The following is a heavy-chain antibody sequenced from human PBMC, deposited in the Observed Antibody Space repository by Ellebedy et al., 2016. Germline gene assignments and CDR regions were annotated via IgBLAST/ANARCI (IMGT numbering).Heavy chain of an antibody. V-gene: IGHV3-23*01. CDR3: YYGHYSGS. D-gene: IGHD4-17*01. CDR2: ISADGATT. J-gene: IGHJ4*02. Sequence: GGSLRLSXVVSGLTFRDFFMSWVRQAPGGGLEWVSTISADGATTFYADSVKGRFTISRDNSRYMLFLQMDSLRAADTAVYYCYYGHYSGSWGQGTLVKVSS. CDR1: GLTFRDFF.